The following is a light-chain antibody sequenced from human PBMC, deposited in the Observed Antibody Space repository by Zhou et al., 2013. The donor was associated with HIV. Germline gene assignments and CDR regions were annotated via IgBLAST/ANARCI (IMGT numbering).Light chain of an antibody. CDR3: QQYGRT. Sequence: EIVLTQSLASLSLSPGERATLSCRASQTIDSISLAWYQQKPGQPPRLVIHGASNRATGTPDRFSGSGSGTEFTLTISRVEPEDFAVYYCQQYGRTFGQGTKVDIK. CDR2: GAS. V-gene: IGKV3-20*01. CDR1: QTIDSIS. J-gene: IGKJ1*01.